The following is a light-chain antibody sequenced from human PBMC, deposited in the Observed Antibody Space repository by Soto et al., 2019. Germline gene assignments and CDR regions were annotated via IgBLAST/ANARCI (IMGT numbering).Light chain of an antibody. V-gene: IGLV2-8*01. J-gene: IGLJ2*01. Sequence: QLVLTQPPSASGSPGQSVTISCTGTSSDVGAYNSVSWYQQHPGKAPKLMIYEVSKRPSGVPDRFSGSKSGNTASLTVSGLQAEDEADYYCSSHAGANHLVFGGGTKLTVL. CDR2: EVS. CDR1: SSDVGAYNS. CDR3: SSHAGANHLV.